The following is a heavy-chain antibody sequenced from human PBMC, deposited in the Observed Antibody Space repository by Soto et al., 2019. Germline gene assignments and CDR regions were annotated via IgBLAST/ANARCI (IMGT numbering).Heavy chain of an antibody. CDR1: GFTFSSYW. CDR3: ARAIIAAAGKRWGGMDV. V-gene: IGHV3-74*01. Sequence: EVQLVESGGGLVQPGGSLRLSCAASGFTFSSYWMHWVRQAPGKGLVWVSRINSDGSSTSYADSVKGRFTISRDNAKNTLYLQMNSLRAEDTAVYYCARAIIAAAGKRWGGMDVWGQGTTVTVSS. D-gene: IGHD6-13*01. J-gene: IGHJ6*02. CDR2: INSDGSST.